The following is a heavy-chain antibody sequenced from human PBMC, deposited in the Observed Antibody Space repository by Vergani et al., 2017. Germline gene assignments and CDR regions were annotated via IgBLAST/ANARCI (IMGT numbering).Heavy chain of an antibody. J-gene: IGHJ5*02. V-gene: IGHV1-2*02. CDR2: INPKSGVT. D-gene: IGHD1-26*01. Sequence: QVHLVQSGAEVKKPGASVKISCRTSGYTFIDYYIHWIRQAPGQGLEWMGWINPKSGVTNYAQKFQGRVTMTRDTSISTAYMELTSLTSADTAIFYCARHHAGSGSYMAWFDPWGQGSPVIVSS. CDR1: GYTFIDYY. CDR3: ARHHAGSGSYMAWFDP.